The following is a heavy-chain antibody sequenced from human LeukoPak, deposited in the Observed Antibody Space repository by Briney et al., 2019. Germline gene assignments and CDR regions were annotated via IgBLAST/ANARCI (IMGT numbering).Heavy chain of an antibody. CDR1: GFSFSNYT. Sequence: PGGSLRLSCAASGFSFSNYTMNWVRQAPGKGLEWVSYISSRSSTIYYTDSVKGRFTISRDNAKKSLYLQMNSLRAEDTAVYYCAKDSHYDILTGYYPPFDYWGQGTLVTVSS. V-gene: IGHV3-48*01. J-gene: IGHJ4*02. D-gene: IGHD3-9*01. CDR2: ISSRSSTI. CDR3: AKDSHYDILTGYYPPFDY.